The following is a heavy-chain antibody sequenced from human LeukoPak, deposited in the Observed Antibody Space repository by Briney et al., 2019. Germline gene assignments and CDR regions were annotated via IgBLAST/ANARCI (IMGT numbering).Heavy chain of an antibody. Sequence: TGGSLRLSCAASGFIFSSYWMTWVRQAPGKGLEWAANIKQDGSEKYYVDSVKGRFTISRDNAKNSLYLQMNSLRAEDTAVYYCANSVVAGSGGVDYWGQGTLVTVSS. CDR3: ANSVVAGSGGVDY. J-gene: IGHJ4*02. V-gene: IGHV3-7*01. CDR1: GFIFSSYW. CDR2: IKQDGSEK. D-gene: IGHD3-22*01.